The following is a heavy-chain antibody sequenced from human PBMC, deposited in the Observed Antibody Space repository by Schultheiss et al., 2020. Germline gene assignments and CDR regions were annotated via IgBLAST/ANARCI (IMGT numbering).Heavy chain of an antibody. D-gene: IGHD1-7*01. V-gene: IGHV3-23*01. J-gene: IGHJ4*02. CDR3: ARDLDELRVRNYFDY. Sequence: GGSLRLSCAASGFTFSSYGMHWVRQAPGKGLEWVSGISWNSGSTYYAGSVKGRFTISRDNSKNTLYLQMNSLRAEDTAVYYCARDLDELRVRNYFDYWGQGTLVTGSS. CDR1: GFTFSSYG. CDR2: ISWNSGST.